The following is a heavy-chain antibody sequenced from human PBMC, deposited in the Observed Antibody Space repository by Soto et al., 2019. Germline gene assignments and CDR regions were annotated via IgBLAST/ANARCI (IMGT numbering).Heavy chain of an antibody. CDR2: IGTAGDT. CDR3: ARSGEGYYMDV. D-gene: IGHD3-10*01. J-gene: IGHJ6*03. Sequence: SLRLSCAASGFTFSSYDMHWVRQATGKGLEWVSAIGTAGDTYYPGSVKGSFTISRKNPKNSFYFQMNSLRAGDRAVYYCARSGEGYYMDVWGKGTTVTVSS. CDR1: GFTFSSYD. V-gene: IGHV3-13*01.